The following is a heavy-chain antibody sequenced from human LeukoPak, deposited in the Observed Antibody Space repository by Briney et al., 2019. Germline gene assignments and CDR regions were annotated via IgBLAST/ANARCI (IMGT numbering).Heavy chain of an antibody. CDR3: ARDPTPRMVGATWDDAFDI. CDR2: IIPIFGTA. Sequence: SVKVSCKASGGTFSSYAISWVRQAPGQGLEWMGGIIPIFGTANYAQKFQGRVTITADESTSTAYMELSSLRSEDTAVYYCARDPTPRMVGATWDDAFDIWGQGTMVTVS. V-gene: IGHV1-69*13. J-gene: IGHJ3*02. D-gene: IGHD1-26*01. CDR1: GGTFSSYA.